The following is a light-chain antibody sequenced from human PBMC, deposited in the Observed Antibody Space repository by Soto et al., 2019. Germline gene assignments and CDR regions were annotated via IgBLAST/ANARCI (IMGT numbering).Light chain of an antibody. J-gene: IGLJ1*01. CDR3: GSWDSSLSAYV. CDR1: SSNIGGNS. CDR2: DDD. V-gene: IGLV1-51*01. Sequence: QSVLTQPPSVSAAPGQRVTISCSGSSSNIGGNSVSWYQQLPGTAPKLLIYDDDKRPSGIPDRFSGSKSGTSATLGITGFQTGDEADNYCGSWDSSLSAYVFGTGTKVT.